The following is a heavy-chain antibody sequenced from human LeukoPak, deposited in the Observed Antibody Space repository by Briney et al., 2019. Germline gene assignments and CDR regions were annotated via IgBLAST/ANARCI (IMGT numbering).Heavy chain of an antibody. CDR3: ARVRNYYYDSSGTNWFDP. D-gene: IGHD3-22*01. Sequence: SETLSLTCAVYGGSFSGYYWSWIRQPPGKGLEWIGEINHSGSTNYNPSLKSRVTISVDTSKNQFSLKLSSVTAADTAVYYCARVRNYYYDSSGTNWFDPWGQGTLVTVSS. CDR1: GGSFSGYY. V-gene: IGHV4-34*01. J-gene: IGHJ5*02. CDR2: INHSGST.